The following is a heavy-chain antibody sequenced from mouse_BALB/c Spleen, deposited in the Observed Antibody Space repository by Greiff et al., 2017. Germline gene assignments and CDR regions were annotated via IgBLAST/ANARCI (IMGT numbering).Heavy chain of an antibody. CDR2: IDPANGNT. Sequence: EVMLVESGAELVKPGASVKLSCTASGFNIKDTYMHWVKQRPEQGLEWIGRIDPANGNTKYDPKFQGKATITADTSSSTAYMELSSLTSEDSAVYYCARDNFFAYWGQGTLVTVSA. CDR1: GFNIKDTY. J-gene: IGHJ3*01. CDR3: ARDNFFAY. D-gene: IGHD1-3*01. V-gene: IGHV14-3*02.